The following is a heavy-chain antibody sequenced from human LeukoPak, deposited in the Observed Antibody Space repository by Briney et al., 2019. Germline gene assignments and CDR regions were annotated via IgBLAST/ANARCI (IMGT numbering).Heavy chain of an antibody. D-gene: IGHD2-15*01. V-gene: IGHV1-24*01. J-gene: IGHJ4*02. CDR3: ATFSEGWSTRAFDY. CDR2: FDPEDGET. Sequence: GASVKVSCKDSGYTLTELSMHWARQAPGKGLEWMGGFDPEDGETIYAQKFQGRVTMTEDTSTATDYMAPRSLTSEDTAVYYCATFSEGWSTRAFDYWGQGTLVTVSS. CDR1: GYTLTELS.